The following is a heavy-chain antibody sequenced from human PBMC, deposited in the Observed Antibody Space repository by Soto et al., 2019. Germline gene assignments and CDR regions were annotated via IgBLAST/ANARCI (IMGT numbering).Heavy chain of an antibody. D-gene: IGHD6-19*01. V-gene: IGHV3-30-3*01. CDR3: ARDKKSSGLYYYYYYYCMDV. J-gene: IGHJ6*02. Sequence: GGSLRLSCAASGFTFSSYAMHWVRQAPGKGLEWVAVISYDGSNKYYADSVKGRFTISRDNSKNTLYLQMNSLRAEDTAVYYCARDKKSSGLYYYYYYYCMDVWGQGTTGTVSS. CDR1: GFTFSSYA. CDR2: ISYDGSNK.